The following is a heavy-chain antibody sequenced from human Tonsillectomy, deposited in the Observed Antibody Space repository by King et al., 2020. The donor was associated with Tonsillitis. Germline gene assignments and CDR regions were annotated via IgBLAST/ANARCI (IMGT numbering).Heavy chain of an antibody. Sequence: VQLVESGGGVVQPGRSLRLSCAASGFTFSSYGMHWVRQAPGKGLEWVAVIWYDGSNKYYADSVKGRFTISRDNSKNTLYLQMNSLRAEDTAVYYCARMGPYGDYEGAFDIWGQGTMVTVSS. V-gene: IGHV3-33*01. D-gene: IGHD4-17*01. CDR3: ARMGPYGDYEGAFDI. CDR1: GFTFSSYG. CDR2: IWYDGSNK. J-gene: IGHJ3*02.